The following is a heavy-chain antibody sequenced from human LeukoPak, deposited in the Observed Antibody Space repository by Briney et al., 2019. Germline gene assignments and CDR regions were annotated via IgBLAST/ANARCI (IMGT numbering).Heavy chain of an antibody. CDR3: AVNSSDYHPTRAYDY. CDR2: ISSSSGYI. J-gene: IGHJ4*02. D-gene: IGHD3-22*01. Sequence: GGSLRLSCAASGFTFNNYNMNWVRQAPGKGLEWVSSISSSSGYIYYADSVKGRFTISRDNAKNSLYLQMNSLRAEDTAVYYCAVNSSDYHPTRAYDYWGQGTLVTVSS. CDR1: GFTFNNYN. V-gene: IGHV3-21*01.